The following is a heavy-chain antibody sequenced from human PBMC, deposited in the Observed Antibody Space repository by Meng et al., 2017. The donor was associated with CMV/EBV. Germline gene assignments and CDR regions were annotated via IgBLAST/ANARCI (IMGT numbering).Heavy chain of an antibody. J-gene: IGHJ6*02. V-gene: IGHV3-53*01. CDR2: IYSGGST. CDR1: GFTVSSNY. Sequence: GESLKISCAASGFTVSSNYMSWVRQAPGKGLEWVSVIYSGGSTYYADSVKGRFTISRDNSKNTLYLQMNSLRAEDTAAYYCARDCSSTSCYYLGGMDVWGQGTTVTVSS. D-gene: IGHD2-2*01. CDR3: ARDCSSTSCYYLGGMDV.